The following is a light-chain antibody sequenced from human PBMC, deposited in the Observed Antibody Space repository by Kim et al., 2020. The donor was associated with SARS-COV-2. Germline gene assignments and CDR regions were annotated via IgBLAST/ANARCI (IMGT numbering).Light chain of an antibody. Sequence: VNAPGTRRGGRIAGNNGRGYRQRPGLAPTPVCCGDSQSPSGIPDRVSGSTNSSSNSASLTISELKNEDEADYYCQAYDSSNHVIFGGGTQLTVL. J-gene: IGLJ2*01. CDR1: GGRIAGNN. CDR2: GDS. CDR3: QAYDSSNHVI. V-gene: IGLV6-57*03.